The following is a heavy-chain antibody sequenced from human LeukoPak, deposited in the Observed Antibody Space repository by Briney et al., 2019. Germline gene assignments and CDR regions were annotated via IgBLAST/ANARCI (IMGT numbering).Heavy chain of an antibody. V-gene: IGHV3-7*01. CDR1: GFTFSNYW. CDR3: ARSIAVAGTPRFHSDY. D-gene: IGHD6-19*01. CDR2: IKQDGSEK. Sequence: PGGSLRLSCAASGFTFSNYWMSWVRQAPGKGLEWVANIKQDGSEKYYVDSVKGRFTISRDSAKNSLYLQMNSLRAEDTAVYYCARSIAVAGTPRFHSDYWGQGTLVTVSS. J-gene: IGHJ4*02.